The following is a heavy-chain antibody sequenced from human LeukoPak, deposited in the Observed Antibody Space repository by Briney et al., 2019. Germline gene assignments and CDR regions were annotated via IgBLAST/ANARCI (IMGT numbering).Heavy chain of an antibody. Sequence: PGGSLRLSCAASGFTFSDYTMNWVRQAPGKGLEWVSSITSSNDNIYYADSVKGRFTISRDNTKNSLYLQMNSLRAEDTAVYYCASPQRDEFYISAAGIGFWGQGTLVTVSS. CDR3: ASPQRDEFYISAAGIGF. V-gene: IGHV3-21*01. J-gene: IGHJ4*02. CDR2: ITSSNDNI. D-gene: IGHD6-13*01. CDR1: GFTFSDYT.